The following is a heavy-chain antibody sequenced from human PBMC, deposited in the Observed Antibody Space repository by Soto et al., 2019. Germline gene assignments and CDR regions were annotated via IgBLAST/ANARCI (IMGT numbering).Heavy chain of an antibody. CDR2: IYYSGST. J-gene: IGHJ6*02. Sequence: PSETLSLTCTVSGGSISSYYWSWIRQPPGKGLEWIGYIYYSGSTNYNPSLKSRVTISVDTSKNQFSLKLSSVTAADTAVYYCARDSRTPSGGMDVWGQGTTVTVSS. V-gene: IGHV4-59*01. CDR3: ARDSRTPSGGMDV. CDR1: GGSISSYY.